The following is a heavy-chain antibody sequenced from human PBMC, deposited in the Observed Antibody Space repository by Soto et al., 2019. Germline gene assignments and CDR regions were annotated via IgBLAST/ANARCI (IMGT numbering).Heavy chain of an antibody. Sequence: ASVKVSCKASGYTFTNYGINWVRQATGQGLEWMGWMNPNSGNTGYAQKFQGRVTMTRNTSISTAYMELSSLRSEDTAVYYCARGDPTERPLRFLEWLSPGGSWFDPWGQGTLVTVSS. V-gene: IGHV1-8*01. CDR1: GYTFTNYG. CDR2: MNPNSGNT. J-gene: IGHJ5*02. CDR3: ARGDPTERPLRFLEWLSPGGSWFDP. D-gene: IGHD3-3*01.